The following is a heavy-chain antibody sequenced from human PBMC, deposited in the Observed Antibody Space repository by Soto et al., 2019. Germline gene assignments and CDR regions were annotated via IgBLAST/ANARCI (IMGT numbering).Heavy chain of an antibody. Sequence: SVKVSCKASGGTFSSYAISWVRQAPGQGLEWMGGIIPIFGTANYAQKFQGRVTITADESTSTAYLELSSLRSEDTAAYYCARAALNASYLIPYGDAFDSCGKRRMVT. D-gene: IGHD1-26*01. CDR3: ARAALNASYLIPYGDAFDS. J-gene: IGHJ3*02. CDR1: GGTFSSYA. CDR2: IIPIFGTA. V-gene: IGHV1-69*13.